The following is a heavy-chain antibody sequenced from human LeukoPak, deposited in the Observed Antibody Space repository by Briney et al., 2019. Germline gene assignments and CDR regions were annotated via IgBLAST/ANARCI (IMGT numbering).Heavy chain of an antibody. CDR2: IFPMLDVT. D-gene: IGHD1-26*01. CDR1: GGTFTNYA. CDR3: ATSSSSGNYPYYFDS. Sequence: ASVKVSCKTSGGTFTNYALSWVRQAPGQGLEWMGRIFPMLDVTNSAQKFQGRVTITADKSTSTAYMVLSSLKSEDTAVYYCATSSSSGNYPYYFDSSGQGTLVTVSS. V-gene: IGHV1-69*04. J-gene: IGHJ4*02.